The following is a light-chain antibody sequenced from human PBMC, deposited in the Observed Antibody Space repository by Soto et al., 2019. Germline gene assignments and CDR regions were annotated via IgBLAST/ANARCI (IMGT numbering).Light chain of an antibody. CDR2: EVS. CDR3: SSYTATISVV. Sequence: QSVLTQPASVSGSPGQSITISCTGTSSDVGGYNYVSWSQQHPGKAPKLMIYEVSNRPSGVSNRFSGSKTGNTASLTISGLQAEDEGDYYCSSYTATISVVFGGGTKVTVL. J-gene: IGLJ2*01. V-gene: IGLV2-14*01. CDR1: SSDVGGYNY.